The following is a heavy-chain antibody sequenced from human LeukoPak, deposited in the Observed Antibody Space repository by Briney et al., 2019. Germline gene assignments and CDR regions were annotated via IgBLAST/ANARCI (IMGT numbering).Heavy chain of an antibody. Sequence: SETLSLTCTVSGGSISSGSYYWSWIRQPAGKGLEWIGRIYTSGSTHYNPSLKSRVTISVDTSKNQFSLKLSSVNAADKAVYYCARDREQQLARGWFDPWGQGTLVTVSS. V-gene: IGHV4-61*02. J-gene: IGHJ5*02. CDR3: ARDREQQLARGWFDP. D-gene: IGHD6-13*01. CDR2: IYTSGST. CDR1: GGSISSGSYY.